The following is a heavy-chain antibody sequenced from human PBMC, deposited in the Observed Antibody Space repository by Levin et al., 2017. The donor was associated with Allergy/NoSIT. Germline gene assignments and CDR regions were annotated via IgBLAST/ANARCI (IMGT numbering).Heavy chain of an antibody. Sequence: SETLSLTCTVSGGSISSYYWSWIRQPPGKGLEWIGYIYYSGSTNYNPSLKSRVTISVDTSKNQFSLKLSSVTAADTAVYYCATLDGVVSAFDIWGQGTMVTVSS. D-gene: IGHD3-3*01. CDR3: ATLDGVVSAFDI. V-gene: IGHV4-59*08. CDR2: IYYSGST. CDR1: GGSISSYY. J-gene: IGHJ3*02.